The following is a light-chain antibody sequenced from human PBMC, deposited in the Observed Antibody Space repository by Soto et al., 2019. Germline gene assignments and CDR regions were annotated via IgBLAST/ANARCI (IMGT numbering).Light chain of an antibody. V-gene: IGKV1-17*01. Sequence: GDRVSITCRASQGIRNNLGWYQQIPGKAPKRLIYGTSNLQTGVPSRFSGSGYGTDFTLTISSLQPEDFATYYCLQHESYPRTFGQGTKVDIK. J-gene: IGKJ1*01. CDR2: GTS. CDR3: LQHESYPRT. CDR1: QGIRNN.